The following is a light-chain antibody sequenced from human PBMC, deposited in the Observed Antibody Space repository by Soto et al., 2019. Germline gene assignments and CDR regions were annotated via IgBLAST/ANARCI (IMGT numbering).Light chain of an antibody. V-gene: IGKV1-5*01. CDR1: HSISSW. J-gene: IGKJ1*01. CDR3: QQYNTYWA. Sequence: DLQMTQCPSTLSASVGDRVTITCRASHSISSWLAWYQQKRGKAPELLIYDASSLKSGVPSRFSGSGSGTEFTLIISSLQPDDFATYYCQQYNTYWAFGQGTKVDIK. CDR2: DAS.